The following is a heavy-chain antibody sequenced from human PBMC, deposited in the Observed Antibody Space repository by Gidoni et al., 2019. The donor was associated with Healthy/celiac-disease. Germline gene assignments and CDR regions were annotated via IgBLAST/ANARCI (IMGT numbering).Heavy chain of an antibody. CDR3: ARGWVGYCSGGSCSGGDY. CDR1: GFTVSSNY. D-gene: IGHD2-15*01. J-gene: IGHJ4*02. CDR2: SFRGGSK. V-gene: IGHV3-53*01. Sequence: EVQLVESGGGLIQPGGSLRLSCAASGFTVSSNYMNWVRQAPGKGLAWVLVSFRGGSKYYADSVKGRLNIARDKSKNTLYLQMNSLRAEDTAVYYCARGWVGYCSGGSCSGGDYWGQGTLVTVSS.